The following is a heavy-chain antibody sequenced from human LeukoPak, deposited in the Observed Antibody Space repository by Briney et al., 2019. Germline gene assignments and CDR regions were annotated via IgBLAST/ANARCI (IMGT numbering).Heavy chain of an antibody. CDR1: GFTFSSYG. V-gene: IGHV3-30*03. CDR3: AILTFRGGWPNIDY. Sequence: GGSLRLSCAASGFTFSSYGMHWVRQAPGKGLEWVAVISYDGSNKYYADSVKGRFTISRDNSKNTLYLQMNSLRAEDTAVYYCAILTFRGGWPNIDYWGQGTLVTVSS. J-gene: IGHJ4*02. D-gene: IGHD6-19*01. CDR2: ISYDGSNK.